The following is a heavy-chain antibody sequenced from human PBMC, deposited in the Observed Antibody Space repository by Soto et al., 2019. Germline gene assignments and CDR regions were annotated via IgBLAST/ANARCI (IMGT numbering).Heavy chain of an antibody. CDR1: GFTFTSSA. V-gene: IGHV1-58*02. CDR2: IVVGSGNT. Sequence: ASVKVSCKASGFTFTSSAMQWVRQARGQRLEWIGWIVVGSGNTNYAQKFQERVTITRDMSTSTAYMGLSSLRSEDTAVYYCAAAQNRHLFDYWGQGTLVTVSS. CDR3: AAAQNRHLFDY. J-gene: IGHJ4*02.